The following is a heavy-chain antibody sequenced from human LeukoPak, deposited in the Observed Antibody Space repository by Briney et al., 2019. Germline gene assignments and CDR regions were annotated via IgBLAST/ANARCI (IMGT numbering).Heavy chain of an antibody. CDR3: ARAAVDGGFDY. V-gene: IGHV3-30*03. D-gene: IGHD3-16*01. Sequence: PGGSLRLSCAASGFTFSSYGMHWVRQAPGKGLEWVAVISYDGSNKYYADSVKGRFTISRDNSKNTLYLQMNSLRAEDTAVYYCARAAVDGGFDYWGQGTLVTVSS. CDR1: GFTFSSYG. J-gene: IGHJ4*02. CDR2: ISYDGSNK.